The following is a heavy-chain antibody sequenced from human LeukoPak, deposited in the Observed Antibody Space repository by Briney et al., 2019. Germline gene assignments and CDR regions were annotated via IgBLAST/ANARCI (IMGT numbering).Heavy chain of an antibody. J-gene: IGHJ4*02. CDR2: INHSGST. CDR1: GGSFSGCY. CDR3: ARGLRYCSSTSCSTTVTHFDY. Sequence: SETLSLTCAVYGGSFSGCYWSWIRQPPGKGLEWIGEINHSGSTNYNPSLKSRVTISVDTSKNQFSLKLSSVTAADTAVYYCARGLRYCSSTSCSTTVTHFDYWGQGTLVTVSS. V-gene: IGHV4-34*01. D-gene: IGHD2-2*01.